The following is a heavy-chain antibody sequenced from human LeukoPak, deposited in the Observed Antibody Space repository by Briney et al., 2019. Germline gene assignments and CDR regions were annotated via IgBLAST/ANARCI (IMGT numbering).Heavy chain of an antibody. J-gene: IGHJ6*02. CDR2: VSPKSGGT. CDR1: GYTFTGYY. V-gene: IGHV1-2*02. Sequence: GASVKVSCKASGYTFTGYYMHWVRQAPGQGLEWMGWVSPKSGGTRYAQKFQGRVTMTRDTSLRTAYMELSGLTSEDTAVYYCARGVTAGVDVWGQGTTVTVSS. CDR3: ARGVTAGVDV.